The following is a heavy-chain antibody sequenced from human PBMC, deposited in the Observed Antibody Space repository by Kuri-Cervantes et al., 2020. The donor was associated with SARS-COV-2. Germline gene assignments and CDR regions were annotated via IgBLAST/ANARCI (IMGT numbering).Heavy chain of an antibody. D-gene: IGHD1-26*01. CDR2: ISSSSSTI. Sequence: GESLKISCAASGFTFSSYSMNWVRQAPGKGLEWVSYISSSSSTIYYADSVKGRFTISRDNSKNTLYLQMNSLRAKDTAVYYCASSLVDYFDYWGQGTLVTVSS. J-gene: IGHJ4*02. CDR3: ASSLVDYFDY. CDR1: GFTFSSYS. V-gene: IGHV3-48*01.